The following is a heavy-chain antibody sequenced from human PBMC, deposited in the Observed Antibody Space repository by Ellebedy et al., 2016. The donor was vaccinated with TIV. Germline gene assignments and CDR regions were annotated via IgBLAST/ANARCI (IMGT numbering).Heavy chain of an antibody. Sequence: PGGSLRLSCGASGFTFDKSWMTWVRQAPGQGLEWVATINDDGLEKYYVDSVKGRFTISTDNSKNTLYLQMNSLRAEDTAVYYCARRTPNWGFFDYWGQGTLLTVSS. CDR3: ARRTPNWGFFDY. D-gene: IGHD7-27*01. V-gene: IGHV3-7*03. CDR2: INDDGLEK. CDR1: GFTFDKSW. J-gene: IGHJ4*02.